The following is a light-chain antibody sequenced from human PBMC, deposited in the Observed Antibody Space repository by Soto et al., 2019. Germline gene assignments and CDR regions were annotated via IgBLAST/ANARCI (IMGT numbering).Light chain of an antibody. V-gene: IGLV1-40*01. CDR3: QSYYSSLSGWV. J-gene: IGLJ3*02. CDR1: SSNIGAGYD. Sequence: QSVLTQPPSVSGAPGQRVTISCTGSSSNIGAGYDVHWYQQLPGTAPKLLITGNSNRPSGVPDRFSGSKSGTSASLAITGRQAEDDADYYCQSYYSSLSGWVFGGGTKLTVL. CDR2: GNS.